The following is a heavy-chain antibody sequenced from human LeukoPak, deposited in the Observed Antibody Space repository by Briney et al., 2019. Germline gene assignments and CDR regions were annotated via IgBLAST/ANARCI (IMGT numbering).Heavy chain of an antibody. CDR3: ARVGDSSSWYYYYYYYMDV. J-gene: IGHJ6*03. D-gene: IGHD6-13*01. Sequence: ASVKVSCKASGGTFSSYAISWVRQAPGQGLEWMGGIIPIFGTANYAQKFRGRVTITADKSTRTAYMELSSLRSEDTAVDYCARVGDSSSWYYYYYYYMDVWGKGTTVTVSS. CDR2: IIPIFGTA. CDR1: GGTFSSYA. V-gene: IGHV1-69*06.